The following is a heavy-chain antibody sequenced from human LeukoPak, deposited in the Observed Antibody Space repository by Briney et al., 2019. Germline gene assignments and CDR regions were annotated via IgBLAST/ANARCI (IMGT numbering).Heavy chain of an antibody. Sequence: PGGSLRLSCAASEFTFSNYAMTWVRQVPEKGLEWVSVINVSGDKIFYADSVKGRFTTSRDKSRNTLYLQMNGLRVDDTAVYFCATGTSGWYYFASWGQGSLVTVSS. D-gene: IGHD6-19*01. CDR1: EFTFSNYA. V-gene: IGHV3-23*01. J-gene: IGHJ4*02. CDR2: INVSGDKI. CDR3: ATGTSGWYYFAS.